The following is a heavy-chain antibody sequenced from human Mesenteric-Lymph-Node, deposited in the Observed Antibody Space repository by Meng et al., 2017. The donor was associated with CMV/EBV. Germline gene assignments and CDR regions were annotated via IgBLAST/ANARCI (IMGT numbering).Heavy chain of an antibody. D-gene: IGHD3-22*01. CDR1: GFTFSRFS. J-gene: IGHJ6*02. CDR2: ISGSGSAI. Sequence: GESLRLSCAASGFTFSRFSMNWIRQAPGKGLEWVSYISGSGSAIYYVDSVKGRFTISRDNAKNSLYLQMNSLRAEDTAVYYCARGGLYYDSSGPSRGGMDVWGQGTTVTVSS. CDR3: ARGGLYYDSSGPSRGGMDV. V-gene: IGHV3-48*04.